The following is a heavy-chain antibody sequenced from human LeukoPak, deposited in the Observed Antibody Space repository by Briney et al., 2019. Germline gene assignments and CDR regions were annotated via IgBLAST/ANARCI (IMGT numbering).Heavy chain of an antibody. CDR1: DDSITMYY. D-gene: IGHD3-16*01. V-gene: IGHV4-59*01. J-gene: IGHJ6*03. CDR3: ARVTRQRGGVGYYYYYMDV. CDR2: VDHTGST. Sequence: KPSETLSLTCSVSDDSITMYYWTWIRQPPGKGLEWIGYVDHTGSTNFNPSLNGRVSISRDTTKNLFSLRLRSVTAADTAVYYCARVTRQRGGVGYYYYYMDVWGKGTTVTVSS.